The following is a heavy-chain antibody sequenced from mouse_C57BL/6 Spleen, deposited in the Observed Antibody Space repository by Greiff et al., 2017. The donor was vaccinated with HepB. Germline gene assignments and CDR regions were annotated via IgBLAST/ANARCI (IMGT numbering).Heavy chain of an antibody. Sequence: ESGPGLVKPSQSLSLTCSVTGYSITSGYYWNWIRQFPGNKLEWMGYISYDGSNNYNPSLKNRISITRDTSKNQFFLKLNSVTTEDTATYYCARMVYYYGSSRYFDYWGQGTTLTVSS. CDR1: GYSITSGYY. J-gene: IGHJ2*01. V-gene: IGHV3-6*01. D-gene: IGHD1-1*01. CDR3: ARMVYYYGSSRYFDY. CDR2: ISYDGSN.